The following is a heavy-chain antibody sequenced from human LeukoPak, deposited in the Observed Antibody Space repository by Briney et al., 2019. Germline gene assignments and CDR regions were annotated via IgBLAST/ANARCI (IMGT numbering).Heavy chain of an antibody. J-gene: IGHJ6*03. CDR3: ARVGDFWSGYYTGRCMDV. CDR1: GYTFTSYG. CDR2: ISAYNGNT. Sequence: ASVKVSCKASGYTFTSYGISWVRQAPGQGLEWMGWISAYNGNTNYAQKLQGRVTMTTDTSTSTAYMELGSLGSDDTAVYYCARVGDFWSGYYTGRCMDVWGKGTTVTVSS. D-gene: IGHD3-3*01. V-gene: IGHV1-18*01.